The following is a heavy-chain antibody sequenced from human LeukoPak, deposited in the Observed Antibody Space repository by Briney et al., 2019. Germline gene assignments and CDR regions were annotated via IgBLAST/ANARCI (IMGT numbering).Heavy chain of an antibody. CDR2: IIPIFGTA. CDR3: ANRRAAAGTYYFDY. Sequence: GASVKVSCKASGGTFSSYAISWVRQAPGQGLEWMGGIIPIFGTANYAQKFQGRVTITADESTSTAYMELSSLRSEDTAVYYCANRRAAAGTYYFDYWGQGTLVTVSS. V-gene: IGHV1-69*13. D-gene: IGHD6-13*01. CDR1: GGTFSSYA. J-gene: IGHJ4*02.